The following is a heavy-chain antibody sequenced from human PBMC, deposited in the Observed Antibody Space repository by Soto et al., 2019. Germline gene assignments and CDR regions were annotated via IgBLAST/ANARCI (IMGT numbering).Heavy chain of an antibody. CDR2: ISGSGGST. J-gene: IGHJ6*02. CDR1: GFTFSSYA. V-gene: IGHV3-23*01. Sequence: GGSLRLSCAASGFTFSSYAMSWVRQAPGKGLEWVSAISGSGGSTYYADSVKGRFTISRDNSKNTLYLQMNSLRAEDTAVYYCAKDLEYGSSTSCRPTYYSYYYGMDVWGQGTTVTVSS. CDR3: AKDLEYGSSTSCRPTYYSYYYGMDV. D-gene: IGHD2-2*01.